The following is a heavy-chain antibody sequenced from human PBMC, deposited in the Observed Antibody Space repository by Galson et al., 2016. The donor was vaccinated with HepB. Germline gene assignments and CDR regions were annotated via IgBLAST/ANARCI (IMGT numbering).Heavy chain of an antibody. CDR2: ISAYNGNT. J-gene: IGHJ4*02. CDR3: ARSRGAGEYFEY. D-gene: IGHD3-10*01. CDR1: GYTFTNYG. Sequence: SGYTFTNYGISWVRQAPGQGLEWMGWISAYNGNTNYAQKLQDRVTMTTDTSTTTAYMELRSLRSDDTAVYYCARSRGAGEYFEYWGQRTQVTVSS. V-gene: IGHV1-18*01.